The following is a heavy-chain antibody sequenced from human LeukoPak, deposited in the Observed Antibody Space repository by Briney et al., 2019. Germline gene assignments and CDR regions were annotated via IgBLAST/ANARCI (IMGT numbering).Heavy chain of an antibody. D-gene: IGHD5-24*01. V-gene: IGHV3-21*01. J-gene: IGHJ4*02. CDR1: GFTFSSYS. CDR2: ISSSSSYI. Sequence: GGSLRLSCAASGFTFSSYSMNWVRLAPGKGLEGVSSISSSSSYIYYADSVKGRFTISRDNAKNSLYLQMNSLRAEDTAVYYCAGGPYGRDGYNWDYGGQGTLVT. CDR3: AGGPYGRDGYNWDY.